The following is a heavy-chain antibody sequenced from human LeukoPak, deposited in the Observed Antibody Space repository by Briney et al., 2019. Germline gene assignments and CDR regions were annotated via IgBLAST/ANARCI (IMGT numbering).Heavy chain of an antibody. J-gene: IGHJ3*02. D-gene: IGHD4-17*01. CDR3: ARDYTLSDYGDYLGAFDI. Sequence: SETLSLTCTVSGGSISGYYWSWIRQPPGKGLEWIGYIYYSGSTNYNPPLKSRVTISVDTSKNQFSLKLSSVTAADTAVYYCARDYTLSDYGDYLGAFDIWGQGTMVTVSS. CDR2: IYYSGST. V-gene: IGHV4-59*12. CDR1: GGSISGYY.